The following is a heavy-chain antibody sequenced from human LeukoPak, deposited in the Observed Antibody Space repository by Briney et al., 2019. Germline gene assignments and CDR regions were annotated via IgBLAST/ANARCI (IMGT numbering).Heavy chain of an antibody. Sequence: PGESLTLSCAASGLTFSNYAMSWVRQAQGKWLEWVSGIRGSGGNTDYAESVKGRFTISRDNSKNALYLQMGSLRAEGTAICCCAKHLGAYYYYYYMDVWGKGTTVTVSS. D-gene: IGHD3-10*01. J-gene: IGHJ6*03. CDR3: AKHLGAYYYYYYMDV. V-gene: IGHV3-23*01. CDR1: GLTFSNYA. CDR2: IRGSGGNT.